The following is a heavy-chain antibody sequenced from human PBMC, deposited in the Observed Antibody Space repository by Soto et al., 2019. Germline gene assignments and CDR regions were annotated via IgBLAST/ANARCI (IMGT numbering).Heavy chain of an antibody. CDR2: IYYSGST. J-gene: IGHJ4*02. CDR1: GGSISSSSYY. CDR3: ARRRVEFDRAQRGTLRY. V-gene: IGHV4-39*01. Sequence: KPSETLSLTCTVSGGSISSSSYYWGWIRQPPGKGLEWIGSIYYSGSTYYNPSLKSRVTISVDTSKNQFSLKLSSVTAADTAVYYCARRRVEFDRAQRGTLRYWGQGTLVTVSS. D-gene: IGHD1-7*01.